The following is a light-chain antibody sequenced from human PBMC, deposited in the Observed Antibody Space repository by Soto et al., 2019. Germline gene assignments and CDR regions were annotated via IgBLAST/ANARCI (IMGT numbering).Light chain of an antibody. V-gene: IGLV2-14*01. J-gene: IGLJ1*01. CDR1: SSDVGGYNY. CDR3: SSYTPSNTRQIV. CDR2: DVS. Sequence: QSVLTQPASVSGSPGQSITISCTGTSSDVGGYNYVSWYQQHPGKAPKFMIYDVSNRPSGVSNRFSGSKSGNTASLPISGLKAEDEADYSCSSYTPSNTRQIVFETGTKVTVL.